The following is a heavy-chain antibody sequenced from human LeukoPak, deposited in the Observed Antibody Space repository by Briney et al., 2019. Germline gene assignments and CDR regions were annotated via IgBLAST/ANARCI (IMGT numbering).Heavy chain of an antibody. Sequence: GGSLRLSCAASGFNFNLFWMTWVRQAPGKGLQWVANIEQDGSEKYYVDSVKGRFTISRDDAKKTLYLQMNSLRAEDTAVYYCARGWNGFDYWGQGTLVTVSS. CDR2: IEQDGSEK. D-gene: IGHD1-1*01. J-gene: IGHJ4*02. CDR3: ARGWNGFDY. V-gene: IGHV3-7*05. CDR1: GFNFNLFW.